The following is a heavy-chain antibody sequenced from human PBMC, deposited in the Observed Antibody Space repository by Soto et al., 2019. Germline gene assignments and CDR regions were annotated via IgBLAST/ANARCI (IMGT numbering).Heavy chain of an antibody. CDR3: AREHGCGGDCYLTAIDI. Sequence: SETLSLTCTVSGGSISRGGYYWSWIRQHPGKGLEWIGYIYYSGSTYYNPSLKSRVTISVDTSKNQFSLKLSSVTAADTAVYYCAREHGCGGDCYLTAIDIWGQGTMVTVSS. D-gene: IGHD2-21*02. V-gene: IGHV4-31*03. CDR1: GGSISRGGYY. CDR2: IYYSGST. J-gene: IGHJ3*02.